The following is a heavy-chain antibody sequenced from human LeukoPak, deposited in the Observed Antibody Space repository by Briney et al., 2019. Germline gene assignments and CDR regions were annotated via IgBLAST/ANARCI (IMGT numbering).Heavy chain of an antibody. V-gene: IGHV3-30*02. Sequence: HPGGSLRLSWAASGFTFSSYSMHWVRQAPGKGLEWVAFIRYDGSNKYYADSVKGRFTISRDNSKNTLYLQMNSLRAEDTAVYYCAKDRRDIVVVPAASGAFDIWGQGTMVTVSS. J-gene: IGHJ3*02. CDR2: IRYDGSNK. CDR1: GFTFSSYS. CDR3: AKDRRDIVVVPAASGAFDI. D-gene: IGHD2-2*01.